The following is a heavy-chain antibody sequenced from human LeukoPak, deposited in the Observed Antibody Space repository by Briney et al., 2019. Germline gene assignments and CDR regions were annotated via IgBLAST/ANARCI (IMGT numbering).Heavy chain of an antibody. CDR2: GSDSGGT. D-gene: IGHD1-26*01. CDR3: AKNGQSGFSFDP. Sequence: SETLSLTCAVYGGSLNGHYWSWIRQPPGKGLEWIGEGSDSGGTKYNPSLKSRVTISADTSKNQISLKLSSVTAADTAVYHCAKNGQSGFSFDPWGQGTLVTVSS. J-gene: IGHJ5*02. CDR1: GGSLNGHY. V-gene: IGHV4-34*01.